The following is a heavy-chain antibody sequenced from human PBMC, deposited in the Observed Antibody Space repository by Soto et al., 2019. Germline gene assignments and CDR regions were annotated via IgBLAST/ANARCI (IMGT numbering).Heavy chain of an antibody. V-gene: IGHV3-23*01. CDR1: GFTFTSYA. J-gene: IGHJ4*02. Sequence: EVQLLESGGGLVQPGGSLRLSCAASGFTFTSYAITWVRQAPGKGLEWVSAVSGSGGSTYYADSVKGRFTISRDNSKNTLYLQMNSLRAEDTAVYYCAKDRGSSLELDYWGQGTLVTVSS. D-gene: IGHD6-13*01. CDR3: AKDRGSSLELDY. CDR2: VSGSGGST.